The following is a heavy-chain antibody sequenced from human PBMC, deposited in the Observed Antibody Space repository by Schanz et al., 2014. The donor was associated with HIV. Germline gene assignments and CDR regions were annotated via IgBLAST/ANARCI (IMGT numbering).Heavy chain of an antibody. J-gene: IGHJ6*02. Sequence: QVKLVQSGAEVKKPGASVKVSCKASGYIFTSNGISWVRQAPGQGLEGMGWISAYNGKTNYARKVQGRVTMTTDTSTTTAYMELRSLRSDDTAVYYCARGARYGMDVWGQGTTVTVSS. CDR3: ARGARYGMDV. V-gene: IGHV1-18*01. CDR2: ISAYNGKT. CDR1: GYIFTSNG.